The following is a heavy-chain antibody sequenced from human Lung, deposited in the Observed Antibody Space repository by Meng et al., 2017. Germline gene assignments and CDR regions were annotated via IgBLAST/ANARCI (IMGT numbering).Heavy chain of an antibody. Sequence: VGPTEAGRGLAQPSVSLSLPCAVSGASMSSSNGWSWVRQPPGKGLEWSGEIYHSGSTNYNPSLKSRVTISVDKSKNQFSLKLSSVTAADTAVYYCARGSITMVRGVSVFDPWGQGTLVTVSS. D-gene: IGHD3-10*01. CDR3: ARGSITMVRGVSVFDP. CDR1: GASMSSSNG. CDR2: IYHSGST. J-gene: IGHJ5*02. V-gene: IGHV4-4*02.